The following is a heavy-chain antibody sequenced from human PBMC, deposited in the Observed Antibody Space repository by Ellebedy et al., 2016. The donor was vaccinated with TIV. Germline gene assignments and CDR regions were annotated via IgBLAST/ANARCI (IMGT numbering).Heavy chain of an antibody. D-gene: IGHD3-9*01. CDR3: AREDYDILTGYSSGMDV. J-gene: IGHJ6*02. V-gene: IGHV4-61*03. CDR2: IHHTGST. Sequence: PGGSLRLSCTVSGGSVSSGSYFWSWIRQPPGRGLEWIGYIHHTGSTNYSPSLKSRVTISIDTSKNDFSLKVSSVTAADTAVYYCAREDYDILTGYSSGMDVWGQGTTVTVSS. CDR1: GGSVSSGSYF.